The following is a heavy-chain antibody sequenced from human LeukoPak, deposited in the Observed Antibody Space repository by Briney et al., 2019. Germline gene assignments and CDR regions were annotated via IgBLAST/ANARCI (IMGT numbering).Heavy chain of an antibody. CDR1: GFTVSSNY. Sequence: GGSLRLSCAASGFTVSSNYMSWVRQAPGKGLVWVSRIKTDGSNTNYADSVKGRFTISRDNAKNTLYLQMNSLRAEDTAVYYCAELGITMIGGVWGKGTTVTISS. D-gene: IGHD3-10*02. J-gene: IGHJ6*04. CDR2: IKTDGSNT. V-gene: IGHV3-74*01. CDR3: AELGITMIGGV.